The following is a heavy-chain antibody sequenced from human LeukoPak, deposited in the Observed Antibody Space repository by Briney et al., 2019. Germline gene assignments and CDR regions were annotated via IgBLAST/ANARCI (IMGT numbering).Heavy chain of an antibody. CDR1: GFTFSTYW. V-gene: IGHV3-7*01. CDR2: IKQDGSET. D-gene: IGHD3/OR15-3a*01. CDR3: AKDQMVGLWPTNFDY. Sequence: GGSLRLSCAASGFTFSTYWMNWVRQAPGKGLGWVANIKQDGSETYYMDSVKGRFTISRDNAKNSLYLQMNSLRAEDTAVYYCAKDQMVGLWPTNFDYWGQGTLVTVSS. J-gene: IGHJ4*02.